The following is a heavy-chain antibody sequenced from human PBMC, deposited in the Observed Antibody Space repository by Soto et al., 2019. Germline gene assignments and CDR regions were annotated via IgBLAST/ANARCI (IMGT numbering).Heavy chain of an antibody. D-gene: IGHD1-1*01. CDR2: SSNSGTFT. Sequence: GGSLRLSCEGSGFTFSDYYMSWIRQAPGKGLEWISYSSNSGTFTKYADSVKGRFSISRDNTKNLLFLQMNSLRAEDTALYYCARSGDNYNLLDYWGQGTPVTGSS. J-gene: IGHJ4*02. V-gene: IGHV3-11*06. CDR3: ARSGDNYNLLDY. CDR1: GFTFSDYY.